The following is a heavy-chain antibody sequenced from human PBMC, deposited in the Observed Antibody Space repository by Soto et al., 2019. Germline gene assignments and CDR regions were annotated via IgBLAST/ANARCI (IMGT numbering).Heavy chain of an antibody. D-gene: IGHD3-10*01. V-gene: IGHV3-11*06. Sequence: QVQLVESGRGLVKPGGSLRLSCAASGFTFSDSYMSWIRQAPGKGLQWVAYISGSSGYTGYADSVKGRFTISRDNAKNSLYLQMNSLRAEDTAVYYCARDRGGYGPPDVWGQGTTVTVSS. CDR3: ARDRGGYGPPDV. CDR2: ISGSSGYT. J-gene: IGHJ6*02. CDR1: GFTFSDSY.